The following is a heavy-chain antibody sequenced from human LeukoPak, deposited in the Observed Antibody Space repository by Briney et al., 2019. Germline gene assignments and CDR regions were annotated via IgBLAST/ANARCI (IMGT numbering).Heavy chain of an antibody. CDR1: GFTFSSYA. V-gene: IGHV3-23*01. CDR2: ISGSGGST. J-gene: IGHJ5*02. D-gene: IGHD4-17*01. CDR3: AKSFYGDYANWFDP. Sequence: GGSLRLSCAASGFTFSSYAMSWVRQAPGEGLEWVSAISGSGGSTYYADSVKGRFTISRDNSKNTLYLQMNSLRAEDTAVYYCAKSFYGDYANWFDPWGQGTLVTVSS.